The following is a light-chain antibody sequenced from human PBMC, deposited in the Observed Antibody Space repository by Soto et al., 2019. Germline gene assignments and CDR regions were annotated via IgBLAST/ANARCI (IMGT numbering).Light chain of an antibody. CDR3: QQYNDWPIT. V-gene: IGKV3-15*01. CDR2: RAA. CDR1: QSVSSL. Sequence: EVVLTQPPATLALSPGETATLSCRASQSVSSLLAWYQQKPGQAPSLLIYRAATRATGISGRFSGSGSGTQFTLTITSLQSEDFGVYYCQQYNDWPITFGQGTRREIK. J-gene: IGKJ5*01.